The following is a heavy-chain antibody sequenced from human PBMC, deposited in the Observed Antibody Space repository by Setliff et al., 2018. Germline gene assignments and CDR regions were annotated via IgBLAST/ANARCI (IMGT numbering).Heavy chain of an antibody. Sequence: SETLSLTCTVSGASISTTTFYWGWIRQPPGKGLEWIGSISYSGSTEYDPSFRSRVTISLDMSNNEFSLRMASVTSADTAIYYCARSAVYCARDCYPRYFDSWGQGTLVTVSS. J-gene: IGHJ4*02. D-gene: IGHD2-21*01. CDR3: ARSAVYCARDCYPRYFDS. CDR2: ISYSGST. V-gene: IGHV4-39*07. CDR1: GASISTTTFY.